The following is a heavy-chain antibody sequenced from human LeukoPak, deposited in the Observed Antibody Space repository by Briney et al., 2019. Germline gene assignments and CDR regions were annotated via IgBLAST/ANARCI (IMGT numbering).Heavy chain of an antibody. D-gene: IGHD6-19*01. CDR2: IIPILGIA. V-gene: IGHV1-69*10. CDR1: GGTFSSYA. CDR3: ARVNHGIAVAGNLDY. Sequence: SVTVSFKASGGTFSSYAISWVRQAPGQGLEWMGGIIPILGIANYAQKFQGRVTITADKSTSTAYMELSSLRSEDTAVYYCARVNHGIAVAGNLDYWGQGTLVTVSS. J-gene: IGHJ4*02.